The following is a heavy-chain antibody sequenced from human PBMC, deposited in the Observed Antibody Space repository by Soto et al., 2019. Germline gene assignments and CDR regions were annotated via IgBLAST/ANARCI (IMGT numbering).Heavy chain of an antibody. D-gene: IGHD6-6*01. CDR3: ARPSIAARYYYYYGMDV. CDR1: GFTFSSYG. CDR2: IWYDGSNK. V-gene: IGHV3-33*01. J-gene: IGHJ6*02. Sequence: QVQLVESGGGVVQPGRSLRLSCAASGFTFSSYGMHWVRQAPGKGLEWVAVIWYDGSNKYYADSVKGRFTISRDNSKNKLYLQMNSLRAEDTAVYYCARPSIAARYYYYYGMDVWGQGTTVTVSS.